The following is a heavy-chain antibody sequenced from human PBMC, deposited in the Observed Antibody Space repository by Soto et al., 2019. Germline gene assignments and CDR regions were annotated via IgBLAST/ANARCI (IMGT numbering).Heavy chain of an antibody. J-gene: IGHJ4*02. D-gene: IGHD1-26*01. Sequence: QVQLVQSGAEVKKPGASVKVSCKASGYTFTSYGISWVRQAPGQGLEWMGWISTYNDNTNYAEKFQGRVTMTRDTSTSIAYMELRSLRSDDTALYYCARCGSYYTFPFDYWGQGTLVTVSS. CDR1: GYTFTSYG. CDR2: ISTYNDNT. CDR3: ARCGSYYTFPFDY. V-gene: IGHV1-18*01.